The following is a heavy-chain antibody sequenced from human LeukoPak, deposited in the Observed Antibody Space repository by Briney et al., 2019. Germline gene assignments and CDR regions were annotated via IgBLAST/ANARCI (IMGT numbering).Heavy chain of an antibody. CDR2: ISYDGSSK. V-gene: IGHV3-30*03. CDR3: ARPVYSGYTAFYYGMDV. Sequence: GGSLRLSCSASGFTFGSYGMHWVRQAPGKGLEWVGVISYDGSSKFYPDSVKGRFTISKDNPKNTLSLQMNRLRADDSAVYYCARPVYSGYTAFYYGMDVWGQGTTVTVSS. J-gene: IGHJ6*02. D-gene: IGHD5-12*01. CDR1: GFTFGSYG.